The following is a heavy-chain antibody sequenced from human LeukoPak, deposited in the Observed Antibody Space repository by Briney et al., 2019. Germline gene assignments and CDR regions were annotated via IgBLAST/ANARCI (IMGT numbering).Heavy chain of an antibody. CDR2: ISYDGSNK. CDR1: GFTFSSYG. Sequence: PGRSLRLSCAASGFTFSSYGMHWVRQAPGKGLEWVAVISYDGSNKYYADSVKGRFTISRDNSKNTLYLQMNSLRAGDTAVYYCAKARGSPGELYFDYWGQGTLVTVSS. D-gene: IGHD1-26*01. J-gene: IGHJ4*02. CDR3: AKARGSPGELYFDY. V-gene: IGHV3-30*18.